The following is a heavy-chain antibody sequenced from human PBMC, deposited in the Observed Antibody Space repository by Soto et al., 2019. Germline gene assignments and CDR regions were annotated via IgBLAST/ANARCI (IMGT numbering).Heavy chain of an antibody. V-gene: IGHV3-53*01. Sequence: GGSLRFSCAASGFTVSSNYMSWVRHAPGKGLEWVSVIYSGGSTYYADSVKGRFTISRDNSKNTLYLQMNSLRPEDTAVFCCARDQGGDYDFDYWGQGTLVTVSS. J-gene: IGHJ4*02. D-gene: IGHD4-17*01. CDR1: GFTVSSNY. CDR2: IYSGGST. CDR3: ARDQGGDYDFDY.